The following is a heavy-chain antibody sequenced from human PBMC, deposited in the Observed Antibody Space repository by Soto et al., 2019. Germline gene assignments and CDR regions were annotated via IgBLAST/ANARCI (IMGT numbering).Heavy chain of an antibody. CDR1: GDSVSSNSAA. J-gene: IGHJ4*02. V-gene: IGHV6-1*01. CDR2: SYYRSKWYN. CDR3: ASGGSSSGGFDY. Sequence: QTLSLTCAISGDSVSSNSAAWNWIRQSPSRGLEWLGRSYYRSKWYNDYAVSVKSRITIXRXXSXNXFXLXXXSVTXEDTAVYYCASGGSSSGGFDYWGQGTLVTVSS. D-gene: IGHD6-6*01.